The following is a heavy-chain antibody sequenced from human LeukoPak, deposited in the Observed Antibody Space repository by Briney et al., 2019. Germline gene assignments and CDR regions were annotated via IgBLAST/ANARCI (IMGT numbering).Heavy chain of an antibody. CDR2: ISYDGSNK. CDR1: GFTFSSYA. CDR3: ASSQALTGFRTFDY. V-gene: IGHV3-30-3*01. J-gene: IGHJ4*02. Sequence: GRSLRLSCAASGFTFSSYAMHWVRQAPGKGLEWVAVISYDGSNKYYADSVKGRFTISRDNSKNTLYLQMNSLRAEDTAVYYCASSQALTGFRTFDYWGQGTLVTVSS. D-gene: IGHD3-9*01.